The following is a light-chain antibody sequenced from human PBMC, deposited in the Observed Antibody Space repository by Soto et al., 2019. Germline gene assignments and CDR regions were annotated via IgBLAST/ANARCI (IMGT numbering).Light chain of an antibody. CDR3: IQSTQFPIT. CDR1: QSLVHSDGNTY. CDR2: EIS. V-gene: IGKV2-24*01. J-gene: IGKJ5*01. Sequence: DIVMTQTPLSSPVTLGQPASISCRSSQSLVHSDGNTYLSWLHQRPGQPPIHLLYEISNRFSGVPDRFSGSGAGTDFTLTISGVEAEDVGVYYCIQSTQFPITFGQGTRLEIK.